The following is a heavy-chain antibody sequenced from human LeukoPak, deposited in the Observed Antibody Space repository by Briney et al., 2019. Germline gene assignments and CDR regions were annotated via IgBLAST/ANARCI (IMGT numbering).Heavy chain of an antibody. J-gene: IGHJ4*02. CDR1: GFTFSSYW. V-gene: IGHV3-7*01. D-gene: IGHD3-9*01. CDR2: IKQDGREK. Sequence: GGSLRLSCAASGFTFSSYWMSWVRQAPGKGLEWVANIKQDGREKYYVDCVEGRFTISRDNVTNSLYLQMNSLRAEDTAVYYCARPAHMGLRYFDWLSYPEDYWGQGTLVTVSS. CDR3: ARPAHMGLRYFDWLSYPEDY.